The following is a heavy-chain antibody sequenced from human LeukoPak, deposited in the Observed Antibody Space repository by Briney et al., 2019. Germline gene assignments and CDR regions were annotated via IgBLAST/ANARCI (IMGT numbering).Heavy chain of an antibody. Sequence: PGGSLRLSCAASGFTFSSYTMNWVRQAPGKGLEWVAFIRYDGSNKYYADSVKGRFTISRDNAKNSLYLQMHSLRAEDTAIYYCASAEYNYGPFDYWGQGSLVTVSS. CDR3: ASAEYNYGPFDY. J-gene: IGHJ4*02. D-gene: IGHD5-18*01. CDR1: GFTFSSYT. V-gene: IGHV3-30*02. CDR2: IRYDGSNK.